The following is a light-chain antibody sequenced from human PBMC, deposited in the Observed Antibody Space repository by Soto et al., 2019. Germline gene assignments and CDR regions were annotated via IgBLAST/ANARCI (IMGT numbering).Light chain of an antibody. J-gene: IGKJ1*01. Sequence: DIQMTQSPSTLSASVGDRVTITCRASQSISSWLAWYQQKPGKAPKLLIFDASSLKSGVPSRFSGSGSGTEFTLTISSLQPDDFATYYCQQLFMYPPTFGQGTKVDIK. CDR2: DAS. CDR1: QSISSW. CDR3: QQLFMYPPT. V-gene: IGKV1-5*01.